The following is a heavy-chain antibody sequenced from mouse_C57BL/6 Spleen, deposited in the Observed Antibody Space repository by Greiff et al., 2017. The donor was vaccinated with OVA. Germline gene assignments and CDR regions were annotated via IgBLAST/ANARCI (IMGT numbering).Heavy chain of an antibody. J-gene: IGHJ1*03. CDR1: GYSITSGYY. CDR2: ISYDGSN. CDR3: ARLYEKWYFDV. V-gene: IGHV3-6*01. Sequence: VQLQESGPGLVKPSQSLSLTCSVTGYSITSGYYWNWIRQFPGNKLEWMGYISYDGSNNYNPSLKNRISITRDTSKNQFFLKLNSVTTEDTATYYCARLYEKWYFDVWGTGTTVTVSS. D-gene: IGHD2-3*01.